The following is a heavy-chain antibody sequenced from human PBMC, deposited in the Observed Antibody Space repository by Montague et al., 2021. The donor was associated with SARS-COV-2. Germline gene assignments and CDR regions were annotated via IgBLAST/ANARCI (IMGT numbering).Heavy chain of an antibody. CDR2: INHNDST. J-gene: IGHJ6*04. D-gene: IGHD2-2*01. CDR3: AGVLRRVVPAATGQWEKNYSHYGMDV. CDR1: GASFTGYY. Sequence: SETLSLTCAVYGASFTGYYWSWIRKPPGKGLGWNGEINHNDSTNYNPSLKSQITISVDTYQNKFSLKLSSVTATATAVYYCAGVLRRVVPAATGQWEKNYSHYGMDVWGKGTTVTVSS. V-gene: IGHV4-34*01.